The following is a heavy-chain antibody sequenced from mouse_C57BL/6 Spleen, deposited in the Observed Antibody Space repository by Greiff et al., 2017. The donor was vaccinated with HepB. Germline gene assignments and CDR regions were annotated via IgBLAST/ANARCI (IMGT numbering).Heavy chain of an antibody. CDR2: ISSGGSYT. CDR1: GFTFSSYG. J-gene: IGHJ4*01. D-gene: IGHD1-1*01. V-gene: IGHV5-6*01. Sequence: EVQGVESGGDLVKPGGSLKLSCAASGFTFSSYGMSWVRQTPDKRLEWVATISSGGSYTYYPDSVTGRFTISRDNAKNTLYLQMSSLKSEDTAMYYCARNYGSSLYYAMDYWGQGTSVTVSS. CDR3: ARNYGSSLYYAMDY.